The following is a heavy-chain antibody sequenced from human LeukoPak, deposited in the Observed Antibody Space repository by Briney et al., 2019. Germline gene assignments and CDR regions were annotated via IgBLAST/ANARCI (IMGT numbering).Heavy chain of an antibody. D-gene: IGHD3-16*02. CDR1: GFTFDDYA. V-gene: IGHV3-9*01. CDR3: AKGPRLGELSFDY. CDR2: ISWNSGNI. Sequence: GGSLRLSCAASGFTFDDYAMHWVRQAPGKGLEWVSGISWNSGNIVYADSVKGRFTISRDNAKNSLYLQMNSLRAEDTALYYCAKGPRLGELSFDYWGQGTLVTVSS. J-gene: IGHJ4*02.